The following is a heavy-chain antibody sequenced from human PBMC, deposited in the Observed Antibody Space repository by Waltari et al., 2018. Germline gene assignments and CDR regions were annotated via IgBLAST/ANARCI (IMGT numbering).Heavy chain of an antibody. CDR1: GYTFTSYG. J-gene: IGHJ4*02. V-gene: IGHV1-18*01. CDR3: ARVRYYGSGSYLRRALIYFDY. D-gene: IGHD3-10*01. Sequence: QVQLVQSGAEVKKPGASVKVSCKASGYTFTSYGISWVRQAPGQGLECMGWISSYNGNTNYAQKLQGRVTMTTDTSTSTAYMELRSLRSDDTAVYYCARVRYYGSGSYLRRALIYFDYWGQGTLVTVSS. CDR2: ISSYNGNT.